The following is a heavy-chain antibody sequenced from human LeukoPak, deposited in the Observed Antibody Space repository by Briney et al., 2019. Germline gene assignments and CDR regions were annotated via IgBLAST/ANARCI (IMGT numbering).Heavy chain of an antibody. CDR3: ARGLSSYYDFWGGHNWFDP. D-gene: IGHD3-3*01. CDR2: INHSGST. CDR1: GGSFSGYY. V-gene: IGHV4-34*01. Sequence: PSETLSLTCAVYGGSFSGYYWSWIRQPPGKGLEWIGEINHSGSTNYNPSLKSRVTISVDTSKNQFSLKLSSVTAADTAVYYCARGLSSYYDFWGGHNWFDPWGQGTLVTVSS. J-gene: IGHJ5*02.